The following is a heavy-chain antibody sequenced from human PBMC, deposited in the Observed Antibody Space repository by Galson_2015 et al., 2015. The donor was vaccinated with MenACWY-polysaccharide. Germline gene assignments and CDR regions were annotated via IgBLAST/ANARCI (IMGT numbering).Heavy chain of an antibody. CDR2: ITPPLRRT. V-gene: IGHV1-69*10. Sequence: SVKVSCKASGGSFSDFSISWVRQAPGHGLEWMGGITPPLRRTDYAQKFQGRVTITADEFTSTAYMELSSLTSDDTAVYYCTVEDVVFVSAARRANYYYYMDVWGTGTTVVVSS. CDR3: TVEDVVFVSAARRANYYYYMDV. CDR1: GGSFSDFS. J-gene: IGHJ6*03. D-gene: IGHD1-1*01.